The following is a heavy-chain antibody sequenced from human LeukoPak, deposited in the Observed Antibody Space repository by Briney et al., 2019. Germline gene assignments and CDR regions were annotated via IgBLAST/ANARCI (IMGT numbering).Heavy chain of an antibody. CDR2: IKQDGSEK. D-gene: IGHD6-13*01. J-gene: IGHJ3*02. CDR1: GFTFSSYW. Sequence: GGSLRLSCAASGFTFSSYWMHWVRQAPGKGLEWVANIKQDGSEKYYVDSVKGRFTISRDNAKNSLYLQMNSLRAEDTAVYYCARIAAAHAFDIWGQGTMVTVSS. V-gene: IGHV3-7*01. CDR3: ARIAAAHAFDI.